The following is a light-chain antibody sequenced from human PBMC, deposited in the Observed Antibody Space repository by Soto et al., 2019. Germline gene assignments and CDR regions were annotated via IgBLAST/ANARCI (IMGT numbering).Light chain of an antibody. CDR3: CSYAGISDKFV. V-gene: IGLV2-11*01. CDR2: DVT. J-gene: IGLJ1*01. Sequence: QSALTQPRSVSGSPGQSVTISCTGTSGDVGGNNYVSWYQHYPGKAPKLMIYDVTKRPSGVPDRFSGSKSGDTASLTISGLQAEDEADYYCCSYAGISDKFVFGAGTKVTVL. CDR1: SGDVGGNNY.